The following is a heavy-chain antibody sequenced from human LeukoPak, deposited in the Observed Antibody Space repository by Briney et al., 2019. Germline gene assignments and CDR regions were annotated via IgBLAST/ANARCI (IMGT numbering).Heavy chain of an antibody. D-gene: IGHD3-10*01. V-gene: IGHV3-7*01. CDR3: ATEGTVYYGSGEDY. CDR2: IKQDGSEK. Sequence: GGSLRLSCAASGFTFSSYWMSWVRQAPGKGLEWVANIKQDGSEKYYVDSVKGRFTISRDNAKSSLYLQMNSLRAEDTAVYYCATEGTVYYGSGEDYWGQGTLVTVSS. CDR1: GFTFSSYW. J-gene: IGHJ4*02.